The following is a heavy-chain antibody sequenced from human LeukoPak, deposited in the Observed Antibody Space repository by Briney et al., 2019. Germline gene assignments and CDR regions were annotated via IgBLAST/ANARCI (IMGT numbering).Heavy chain of an antibody. D-gene: IGHD3-3*01. CDR1: GYTFTSYY. Sequence: ASVKVSCKASGYTFTSYYMHWVRQAPGQGLEWMGIINPCGGSTSYAQKFQGRVTMTRDTSTSTVYMELSSLRSEDTAVYYCARDLKGRGLRFLEWLPPGYYYGMDVWGQGTTVTVSS. CDR2: INPCGGST. V-gene: IGHV1-46*01. CDR3: ARDLKGRGLRFLEWLPPGYYYGMDV. J-gene: IGHJ6*02.